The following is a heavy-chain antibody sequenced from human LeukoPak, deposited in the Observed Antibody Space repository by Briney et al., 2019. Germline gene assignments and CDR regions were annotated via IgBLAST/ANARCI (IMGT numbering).Heavy chain of an antibody. D-gene: IGHD6-13*01. CDR1: GFTFSDYA. CDR2: ISASGTT. J-gene: IGHJ4*02. V-gene: IGHV3-23*01. Sequence: GGSLRLSCAASGFTFSDYAVTWVRQAPGKGLEWVSAISASGTTYYADSVRGRFTISRDNSKNTLYLQMNSLRAEDTAVYYCAKPLRSSWKLFDYWGQGTLVTVSS. CDR3: AKPLRSSWKLFDY.